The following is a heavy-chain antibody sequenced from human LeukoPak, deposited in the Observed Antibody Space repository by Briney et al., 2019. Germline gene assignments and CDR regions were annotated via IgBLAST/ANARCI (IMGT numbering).Heavy chain of an antibody. CDR3: ATDLRVRSSIDYYYYYMDV. CDR1: GYTFTGYY. J-gene: IGHJ6*03. CDR2: INPTSGGT. V-gene: IGHV1-2*02. Sequence: ASVKVSCKASGYTFTGYYMHWVRQAPGQGLEWMGWINPTSGGTNYAQKFQGRVTMTRDTSISTAYMELSSLRSEDTAVYYCATDLRVRSSIDYYYYYMDVWGKGTTVTVSS. D-gene: IGHD6-6*01.